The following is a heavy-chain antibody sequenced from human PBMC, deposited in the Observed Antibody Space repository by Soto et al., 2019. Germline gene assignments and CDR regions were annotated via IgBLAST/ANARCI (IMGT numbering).Heavy chain of an antibody. CDR1: GGSITSHY. Sequence: QVQLQESGPGLVKPSETLSLTCTVSGGSITSHYWSWIRQPPGKGLEWIGYIYYSGSTDYNPSLKSRVTRSVDTSKNQLSLRLSSVTAADTAVYYCARPRGTTPAVWYFDLWGRGTLVTVSS. D-gene: IGHD1-26*01. CDR3: ARPRGTTPAVWYFDL. V-gene: IGHV4-59*08. CDR2: IYYSGST. J-gene: IGHJ2*01.